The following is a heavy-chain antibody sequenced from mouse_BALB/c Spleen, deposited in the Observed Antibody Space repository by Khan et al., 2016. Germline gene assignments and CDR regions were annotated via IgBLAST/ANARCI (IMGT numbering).Heavy chain of an antibody. CDR3: ARAYGYGAMDY. CDR1: GYAYSSSW. D-gene: IGHD1-2*01. Sequence: QVQLKQSGPELVKPGASVKISCKASGYAYSSSWMNWVKQRPGQGLEWIGRIYPGDGDTNYNGKFKGKATLTADKSSSTAYMQLSSLTSVDSAVYFGARAYGYGAMDYWGKGTSFTVSS. J-gene: IGHJ4*01. V-gene: IGHV1-82*01. CDR2: IYPGDGDT.